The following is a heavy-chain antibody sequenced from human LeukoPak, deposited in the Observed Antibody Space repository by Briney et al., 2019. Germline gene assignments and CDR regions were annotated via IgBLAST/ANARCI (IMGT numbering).Heavy chain of an antibody. CDR1: GGSISSYY. CDR3: ARDGSSSSWYWFDP. Sequence: SETLSLTCTVSGGSISSYYWSWIRQRAGKGLEWIGRIYTSGSTNYNPSLKSRVTMSVDTSKNQFSLKLSSVTAADTAVYYCARDGSSSSWYWFDPWGQGTLVTVSS. CDR2: IYTSGST. J-gene: IGHJ5*02. V-gene: IGHV4-4*07. D-gene: IGHD6-13*01.